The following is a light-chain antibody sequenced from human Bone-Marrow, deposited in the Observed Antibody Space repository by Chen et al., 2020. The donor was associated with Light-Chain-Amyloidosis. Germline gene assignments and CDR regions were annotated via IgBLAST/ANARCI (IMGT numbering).Light chain of an antibody. Sequence: SYELTQPPSVSVSPGQTARITCSGDDLPTKYAYWYQQKPGQAPVLVIHRDTERPSGISERFSGSRSGTTATLTMSGVQAEDEAEYHCQSADSSGTYEVIFGGGTKLTVL. CDR3: QSADSSGTYEVI. CDR2: RDT. CDR1: DLPTKY. J-gene: IGLJ2*01. V-gene: IGLV3-25*03.